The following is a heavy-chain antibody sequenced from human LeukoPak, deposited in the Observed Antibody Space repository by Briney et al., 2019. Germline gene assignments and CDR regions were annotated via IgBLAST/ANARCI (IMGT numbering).Heavy chain of an antibody. CDR3: AREIRGCSSTSCYTEFDY. D-gene: IGHD2-2*02. V-gene: IGHV4-30-2*01. J-gene: IGHJ4*02. CDR1: GGSISSGGYY. Sequence: SETLSLTCTVSGGSISSGGYYWSWIRQPPGKGLEWIGYIYHSGSTYYNPSLKSRVTISVDRSKNQFSLKLSFVTAADTAVYYCAREIRGCSSTSCYTEFDYWGQGTLVTVSS. CDR2: IYHSGST.